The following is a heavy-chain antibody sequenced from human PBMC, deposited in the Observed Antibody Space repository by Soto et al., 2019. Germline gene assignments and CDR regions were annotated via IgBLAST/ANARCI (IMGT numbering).Heavy chain of an antibody. CDR3: ASRYYDFWSGQFYGMDV. CDR1: GGSFSGYY. V-gene: IGHV4-34*01. Sequence: SETLSLTCAVYGGSFSGYYWSWIRQPPGKGLEWIGEINHSGSTNYNPSLKSRVTISVDTSKNQFSLKPSSVTAADTAVYYCASRYYDFWSGQFYGMDVWGQGTTVTVSS. CDR2: INHSGST. J-gene: IGHJ6*02. D-gene: IGHD3-3*01.